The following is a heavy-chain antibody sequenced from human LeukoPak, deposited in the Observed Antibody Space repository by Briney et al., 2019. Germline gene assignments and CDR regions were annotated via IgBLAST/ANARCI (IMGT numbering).Heavy chain of an antibody. CDR3: ARTQYQLPFDAFDI. CDR1: LGSISGCY. J-gene: IGHJ3*02. Sequence: LETLSVTCTDSLGSISGCYWCAIWQPPGEGGEWVGYIYYSVSANYNPYLKGRVTISVDTSKNQFSLKLSSVTAADTAVYYCARTQYQLPFDAFDIWGQGTMVTVSS. CDR2: IYYSVSA. D-gene: IGHD2-2*01. V-gene: IGHV4-59*01.